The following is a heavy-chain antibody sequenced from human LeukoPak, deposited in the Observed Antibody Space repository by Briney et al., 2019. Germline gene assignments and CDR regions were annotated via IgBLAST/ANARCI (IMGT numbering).Heavy chain of an antibody. CDR2: ISSSGSPI. CDR3: ARGSVQLEGQDYYYYGMDV. V-gene: IGHV3-48*03. D-gene: IGHD1-1*01. J-gene: IGHJ6*02. Sequence: GGSLRLSCAASGFTFSSYEMNWVRQAPGKGLEWASYISSSGSPIYYADSVKGRFTISRDNAKNSLYLQMNSLRAEDTAVYYCARGSVQLEGQDYYYYGMDVWGQGTTVTVSS. CDR1: GFTFSSYE.